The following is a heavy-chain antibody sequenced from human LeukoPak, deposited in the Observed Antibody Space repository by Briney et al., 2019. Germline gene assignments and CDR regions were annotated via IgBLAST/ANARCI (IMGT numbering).Heavy chain of an antibody. CDR3: AKDTPYDCSSTSCYSY. Sequence: GGSLRLSCAASGFTFSSYAMSWVRQAPGMGLEWVSAISGSGGSTYYADSVKGRFTISRDNSKNTLYLQMNSLRAEDTAVYYCAKDTPYDCSSTSCYSYWGQGTLVTVSS. CDR2: ISGSGGST. J-gene: IGHJ4*02. D-gene: IGHD2-2*01. CDR1: GFTFSSYA. V-gene: IGHV3-23*01.